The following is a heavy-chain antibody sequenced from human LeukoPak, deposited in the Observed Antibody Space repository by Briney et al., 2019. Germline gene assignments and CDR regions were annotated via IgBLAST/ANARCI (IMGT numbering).Heavy chain of an antibody. CDR2: ISSNSDDI. CDR1: GFNFDEYA. Sequence: GGSLRLSCVGSGFNFDEYAMHWVRQPPGKGLEWVSGISSNSDDIGYADSVKGRFTISRDSAKKSLYLQVNSLRAEDTALYYCAKDRYCTSSSCPIDYWGRGTLVPVSS. D-gene: IGHD2-15*01. J-gene: IGHJ4*02. V-gene: IGHV3-9*01. CDR3: AKDRYCTSSSCPIDY.